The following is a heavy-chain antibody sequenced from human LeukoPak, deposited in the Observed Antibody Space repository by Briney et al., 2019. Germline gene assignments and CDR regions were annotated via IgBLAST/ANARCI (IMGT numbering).Heavy chain of an antibody. CDR3: AAAPPHKEEGY. CDR1: GSTFSSYA. CDR2: ISGSGGST. Sequence: GGSLRLSCAASGSTFSSYAMSWVRQAPGKGLEWVSAISGSGGSTYYADSVKGRFTISRDNSENTLYLQMNSLRAEDTAVYYCAAAPPHKEEGYWGQGTLVTVSS. J-gene: IGHJ4*02. V-gene: IGHV3-23*01.